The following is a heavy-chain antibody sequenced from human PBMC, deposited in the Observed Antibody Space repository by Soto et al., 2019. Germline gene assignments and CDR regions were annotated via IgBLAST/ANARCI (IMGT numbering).Heavy chain of an antibody. J-gene: IGHJ6*02. CDR3: ARGGMITFGGVIVNYYYYGMDV. V-gene: IGHV4-30-4*01. CDR1: GGSISGGDYY. CDR2: IYYSGST. Sequence: SETLSLTCTVSGGSISGGDYYWSWIRQPPGKGLEWIGYIYYSGSTYYNPSLKSRVTISVDTSKNQFSLKLSSVTAADTAVYYCARGGMITFGGVIVNYYYYGMDVWGQGTTVTVSS. D-gene: IGHD3-16*02.